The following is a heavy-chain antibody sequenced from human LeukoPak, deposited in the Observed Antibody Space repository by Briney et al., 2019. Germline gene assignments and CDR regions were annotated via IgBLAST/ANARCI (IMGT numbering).Heavy chain of an antibody. CDR2: MNPNSGNT. CDR3: ARLEGTGYRGGWFDP. CDR1: GYTFTSYD. J-gene: IGHJ5*02. V-gene: IGHV1-8*03. Sequence: GASVKVSCKASGYTFTSYDINWVRQATGQGLEWMGWMNPNSGNTGYAQKFQGRVTITRNTSISTAYMELRSLTSDDTAVYYCARLEGTGYRGGWFDPWGQGILVTVSS. D-gene: IGHD3-9*01.